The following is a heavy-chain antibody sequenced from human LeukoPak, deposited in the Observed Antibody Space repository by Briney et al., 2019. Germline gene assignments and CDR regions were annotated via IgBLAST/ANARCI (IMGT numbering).Heavy chain of an antibody. V-gene: IGHV1-2*02. CDR2: INPNSGGT. D-gene: IGHD5-12*01. Sequence: GVSVEVCCKASGYTFTGYYMHWVRQAPGQGLEWMGWINPNSGGTNYAQKFQGRVTMARDTSISTAYMELSRLRSDDTAVYYCARVSRYSGYGGFDYWGQGTLVTVSS. J-gene: IGHJ4*02. CDR1: GYTFTGYY. CDR3: ARVSRYSGYGGFDY.